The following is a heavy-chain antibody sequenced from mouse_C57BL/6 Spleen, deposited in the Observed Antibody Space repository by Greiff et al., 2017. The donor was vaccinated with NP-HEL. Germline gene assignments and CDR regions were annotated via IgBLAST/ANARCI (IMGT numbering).Heavy chain of an antibody. CDR1: GFTFTAYY. J-gene: IGHJ4*01. V-gene: IGHV7-3*01. CDR2: IRNNATGYTT. Sequence: EVHLVESGGGLVQPGGSLSLSCAASGFTFTAYYMSWVRQPPGKALEWLGFIRNNATGYTTEYSASVKGRFTISRDNSQSILYLQMKALRAEDGATYYCARYEDDGNYFYAMDYWGQGTSVTVSS. D-gene: IGHD2-1*01. CDR3: ARYEDDGNYFYAMDY.